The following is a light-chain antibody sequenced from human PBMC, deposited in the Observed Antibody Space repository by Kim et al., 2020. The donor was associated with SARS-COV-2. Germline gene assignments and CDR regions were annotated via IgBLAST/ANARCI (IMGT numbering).Light chain of an antibody. Sequence: PGQSITISCTGTSSDVGGYNYVSWDQQHPGKAPKLMIYDVSKRPSGVSNRFSGSKSGNTASLTISGLQAEDEADYYCSSYTSSSWVFGGGTKLTVL. CDR2: DVS. CDR1: SSDVGGYNY. V-gene: IGLV2-14*04. CDR3: SSYTSSSWV. J-gene: IGLJ3*02.